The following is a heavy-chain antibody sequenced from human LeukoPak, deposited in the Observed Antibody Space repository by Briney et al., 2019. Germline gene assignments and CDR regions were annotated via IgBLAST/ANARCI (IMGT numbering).Heavy chain of an antibody. J-gene: IGHJ4*02. V-gene: IGHV2-26*01. CDR1: GFSLSNARMG. CDR2: IFSNDKK. CDR3: ARISGGYYDSSGYYPEKYFDY. Sequence: SGPVLVKPTETLTLTCTVSGFSLSNARMGVSWIRQPPGKALEWLAHIFSNDKKSYSTSLKSRLTISKDTSKSQVVLTMTNMDPVDTATYYCARISGGYYDSSGYYPEKYFDYWGQGTLVTVSS. D-gene: IGHD3-22*01.